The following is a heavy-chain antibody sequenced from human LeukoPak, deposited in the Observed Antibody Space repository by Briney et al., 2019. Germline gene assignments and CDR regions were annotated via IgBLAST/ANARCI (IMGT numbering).Heavy chain of an antibody. Sequence: PGGSLRLSCAASGFTFSSYWMHWVRQAPGKGLVWVPRINSDGSSTSYADSVKGRFTISRDNAKNTLYLQMNSLRAEDTAVYYCASLPSRIAAYYYYYMDVWGKGTTVTVSS. CDR1: GFTFSSYW. J-gene: IGHJ6*03. D-gene: IGHD6-6*01. V-gene: IGHV3-74*01. CDR2: INSDGSST. CDR3: ASLPSRIAAYYYYYMDV.